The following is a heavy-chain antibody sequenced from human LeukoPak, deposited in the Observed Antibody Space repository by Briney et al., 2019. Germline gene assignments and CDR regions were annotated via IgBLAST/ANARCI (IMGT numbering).Heavy chain of an antibody. Sequence: ASVKVSCKASGYTFTGYYMHWVRQAPGQGLEWMGWINPNSGGTNYAQKFQGWVTMTRDTSISTAYMELSRLRSDDTAVYYCARQRWYYYGMDVWGQGTTVTVSS. CDR1: GYTFTGYY. J-gene: IGHJ6*02. D-gene: IGHD2-15*01. V-gene: IGHV1-2*04. CDR2: INPNSGGT. CDR3: ARQRWYYYGMDV.